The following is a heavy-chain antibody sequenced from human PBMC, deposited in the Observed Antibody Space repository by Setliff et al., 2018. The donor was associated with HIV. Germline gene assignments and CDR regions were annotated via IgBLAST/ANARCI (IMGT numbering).Heavy chain of an antibody. V-gene: IGHV4-59*08. J-gene: IGHJ4*02. CDR3: ARYGDSYYFDY. D-gene: IGHD2-21*02. Sequence: PSETLSLTCTVSGGSISNYYWSWIRQPPGKGLEWIGHIYSSGSTNYNPSLKSRVTISLDTSKNQFPLKLSSVTAADTAVYYCARYGDSYYFDYWGQGTLVTVSS. CDR1: GGSISNYY. CDR2: IYSSGST.